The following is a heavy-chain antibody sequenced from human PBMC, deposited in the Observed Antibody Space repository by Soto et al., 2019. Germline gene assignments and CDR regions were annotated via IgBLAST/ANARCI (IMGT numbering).Heavy chain of an antibody. J-gene: IGHJ4*02. D-gene: IGHD4-17*01. CDR3: ARAGNDYGDYVPLDY. Sequence: EVQLVESGGGLVQPGGSLRLSCAASGFTFSSYWMHWVRQAPGTGLVWVARINSDGSSTSYADSVKGRFTISRDNAKNTLYLQMNSLRAEDTAVYYCARAGNDYGDYVPLDYWGQGTLVTVSS. CDR2: INSDGSST. CDR1: GFTFSSYW. V-gene: IGHV3-74*01.